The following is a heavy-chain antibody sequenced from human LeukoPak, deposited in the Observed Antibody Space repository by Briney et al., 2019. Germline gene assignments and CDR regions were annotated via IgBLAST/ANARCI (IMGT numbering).Heavy chain of an antibody. J-gene: IGHJ6*03. CDR2: ISSSSSYI. D-gene: IGHD4-23*01. CDR1: GFTFSSYS. CDR3: ARDNYGGNLLYYYYYMDV. V-gene: IGHV3-21*01. Sequence: GGSLRLSCAASGFTFSSYSMNWVRQAPGKGLEWVSSISSSSSYIYYADSVKGRFTISRDNAKNSLYLQMNSLRAEDTAVYYCARDNYGGNLLYYYYYMDVWGKGTTVTVSS.